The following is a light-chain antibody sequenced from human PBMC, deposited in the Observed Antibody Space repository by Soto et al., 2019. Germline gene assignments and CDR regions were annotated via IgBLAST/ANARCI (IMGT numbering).Light chain of an antibody. Sequence: DIVMTQSPGSLAVSLGERATINCKSSQSVLYSSNNKNYLAWYLQKPGQPPKLLIYWASTRESGVPDRFSGSGSGTDVTLTISSLQAEDVAFYYCQQYYSNPRTFGQGTKVEIK. V-gene: IGKV4-1*01. J-gene: IGKJ1*01. CDR2: WAS. CDR3: QQYYSNPRT. CDR1: QSVLYSSNNKNY.